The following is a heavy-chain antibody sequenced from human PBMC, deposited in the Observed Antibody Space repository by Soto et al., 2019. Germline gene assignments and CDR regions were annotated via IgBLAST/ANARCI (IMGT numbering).Heavy chain of an antibody. V-gene: IGHV1-2*02. CDR3: ARSEEDSDYYYYGMDV. D-gene: IGHD2-15*01. CDR2: INPNSGGT. CDR1: GYTFTGYY. Sequence: ASVKVSCKASGYTFTGYYMHWVRQAPGQGLEWMGWINPNSGGTNYAQKFQGRVTMTRDTSISTAYMQLNSVTPEDTAVYYCARSEEDSDYYYYGMDVWGQGTTVTVSS. J-gene: IGHJ6*02.